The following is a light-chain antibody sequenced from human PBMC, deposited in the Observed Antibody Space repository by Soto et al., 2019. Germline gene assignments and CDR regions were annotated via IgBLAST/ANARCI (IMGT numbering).Light chain of an antibody. CDR1: QSVSSN. CDR3: QQYNDWPWT. V-gene: IGKV3-15*01. Sequence: EIVMTQSPATLSVSPGERATLSCRASQSVSSNLAWYQQKPGQAPRLLIHGASTRATGIPARFSGSGSGTELTLTINSLQSEDFAVYYCQQYNDWPWTFGPGTKVEIK. J-gene: IGKJ1*01. CDR2: GAS.